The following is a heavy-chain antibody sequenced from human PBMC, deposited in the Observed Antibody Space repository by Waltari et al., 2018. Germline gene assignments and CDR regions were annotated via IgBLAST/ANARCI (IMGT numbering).Heavy chain of an antibody. CDR2: IKQDGSEK. CDR3: AREEGWQQLVDFDY. CDR1: GFPFSSYW. V-gene: IGHV3-7*01. D-gene: IGHD6-13*01. J-gene: IGHJ4*02. Sequence: EVQLVESGGGLVQPGGSLRLSCAASGFPFSSYWMSWVHQAPGKGREGVANIKQDGSEKYYVDSVKGRFTIARDNAKNSLYLQMNSLRAEDTAVYYCAREEGWQQLVDFDYWGQGTLVTVSS.